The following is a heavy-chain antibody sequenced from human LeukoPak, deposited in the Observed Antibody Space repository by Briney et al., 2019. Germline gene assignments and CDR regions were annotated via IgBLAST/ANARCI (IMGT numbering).Heavy chain of an antibody. D-gene: IGHD6-25*01. J-gene: IGHJ4*02. CDR1: GGSISSYY. Sequence: PSETLSLTCTVSGGSISSYYWSWIRQPPGKGLEWIGYIHYSGNTNYNSSLKGRVTMSVDTSKNQFSLKLSSVTAADTAVYYCARHRSGTWDLFDYWGQGTLVTVSS. V-gene: IGHV4-59*08. CDR2: IHYSGNT. CDR3: ARHRSGTWDLFDY.